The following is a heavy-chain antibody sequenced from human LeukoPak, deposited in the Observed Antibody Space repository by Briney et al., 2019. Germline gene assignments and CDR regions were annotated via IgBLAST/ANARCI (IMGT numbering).Heavy chain of an antibody. CDR3: AKEELEYNSSSAYYYGMDV. J-gene: IGHJ6*02. Sequence: PGGSLRLSCAASGFLFSSYEMNWVRQAPGKGLEWVSAISGSGGSTYYADSVKGRFTISRDNSKNTLYLQMNSLRAEDTAVYYCAKEELEYNSSSAYYYGMDVWGQGTTVTVSS. CDR2: ISGSGGST. CDR1: GFLFSSYE. V-gene: IGHV3-23*01. D-gene: IGHD6-6*01.